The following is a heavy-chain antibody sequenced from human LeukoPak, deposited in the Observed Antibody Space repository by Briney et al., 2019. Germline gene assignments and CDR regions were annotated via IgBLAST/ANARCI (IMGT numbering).Heavy chain of an antibody. V-gene: IGHV3-11*01. D-gene: IGHD6-19*01. CDR2: ISGSGSTI. J-gene: IGHJ4*02. Sequence: GGSLRLSCAASGFTFGDYYMSWLRQAPGKGLEWVSYISGSGSTIYYADSVKGRFTISRDNAKSSLYLQINSLRAEDTAVYYCARRSSGWYFGYWGQGTLVIVSS. CDR1: GFTFGDYY. CDR3: ARRSSGWYFGY.